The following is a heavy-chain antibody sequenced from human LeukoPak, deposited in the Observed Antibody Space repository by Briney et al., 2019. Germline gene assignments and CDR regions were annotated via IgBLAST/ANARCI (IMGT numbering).Heavy chain of an antibody. CDR2: ISAYNGNT. D-gene: IGHD2-15*01. V-gene: IGHV1-18*01. J-gene: IGHJ1*01. Sequence: ASVKVSCKASGYTFTSYGISWVRQAPGQGLAWMGWISAYNGNTNYAQKLQGRVTMTTDTSTSTAYMELRSLRSDDTAVYYCARVIVGCSGGSCYRYFQHWGQGTLVTVSS. CDR3: ARVIVGCSGGSCYRYFQH. CDR1: GYTFTSYG.